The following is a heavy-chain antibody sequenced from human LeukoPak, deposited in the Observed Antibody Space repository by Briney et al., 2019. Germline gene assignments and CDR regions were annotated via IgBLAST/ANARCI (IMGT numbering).Heavy chain of an antibody. CDR2: IYHSGST. Sequence: SETLSLTCAVSGGSISSGGYSWSWIRQPPGKGLEWIGYIYHSGSTYYNPSLKSRVTISVDRSKNQFSLKLSSVTAADTAVYYCAREVDDSTIFSRNDWFDPWGQGTLVTVSS. V-gene: IGHV4-30-2*01. CDR3: AREVDDSTIFSRNDWFDP. CDR1: GGSISSGGYS. D-gene: IGHD1-1*01. J-gene: IGHJ5*02.